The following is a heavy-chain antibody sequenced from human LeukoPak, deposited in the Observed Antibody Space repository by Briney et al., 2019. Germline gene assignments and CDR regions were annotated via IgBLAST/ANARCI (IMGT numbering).Heavy chain of an antibody. D-gene: IGHD1-1*01. CDR1: GFRLSDYT. V-gene: IGHV4-34*01. CDR2: INHSGST. J-gene: IGHJ3*02. CDR3: ARIAGVGPTAIWTFDI. Sequence: PGGSLRLSCAASGFRLSDYTMNWVRQPPGKGLEWIGEINHSGSTNYNPSLKSRVTISVDTSKHQFSLKLNSVTAADTAVYYCARIAGVGPTAIWTFDIWGQGTMVTVSS.